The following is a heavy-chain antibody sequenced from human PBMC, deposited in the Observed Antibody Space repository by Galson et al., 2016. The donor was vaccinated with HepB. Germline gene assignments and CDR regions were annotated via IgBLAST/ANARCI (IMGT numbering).Heavy chain of an antibody. CDR1: GDSVSSKSAS. Sequence: CAISGDSVSSKSASWIWIRQSPSRGLEWLGRAYFRSKWYHDYAPSVKSRITITPDPSRNQFSLQLDSVTSEDTAIYYCSRGPRNYTSGWTFDYWGQGTPVTVSS. J-gene: IGHJ4*02. D-gene: IGHD6-19*01. V-gene: IGHV6-1*01. CDR3: SRGPRNYTSGWTFDY. CDR2: AYFRSKWYH.